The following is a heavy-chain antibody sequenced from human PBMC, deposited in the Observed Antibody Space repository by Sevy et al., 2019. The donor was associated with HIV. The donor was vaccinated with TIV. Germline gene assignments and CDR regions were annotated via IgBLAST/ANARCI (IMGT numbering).Heavy chain of an antibody. J-gene: IGHJ4*02. CDR3: AKTTYYYDSSGYYALDY. V-gene: IGHV3-23*01. CDR2: ISGSGGST. CDR1: GFTFSSYA. Sequence: GGSLRLSCAASGFTFSSYAMSWVRQAPGKGLEWVSAISGSGGSTYYAYSVKGRFTISRDNSKNTLYLQMNSLRAEDTAVYYCAKTTYYYDSSGYYALDYWGQGTLVTVSS. D-gene: IGHD3-22*01.